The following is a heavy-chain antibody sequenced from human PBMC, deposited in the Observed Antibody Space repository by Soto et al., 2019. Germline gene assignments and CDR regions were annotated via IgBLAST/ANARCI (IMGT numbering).Heavy chain of an antibody. CDR1: GYTFTGYY. J-gene: IGHJ6*02. CDR2: INPNSGGT. Sequence: ASVKVSCQASGYTFTGYYMHWVRQAPGQGLEWMGWINPNSGGTNYAQKFQGWVTMTRDTSISTAYMELSRLRSDDTAVYYCARDLGYCSGGSCYSYYYGMDVWGQGTTVTVSS. D-gene: IGHD2-15*01. CDR3: ARDLGYCSGGSCYSYYYGMDV. V-gene: IGHV1-2*04.